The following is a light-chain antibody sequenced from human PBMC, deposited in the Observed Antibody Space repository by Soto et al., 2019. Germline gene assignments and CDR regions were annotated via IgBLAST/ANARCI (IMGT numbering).Light chain of an antibody. CDR2: GAS. CDR3: QQYKNGWK. J-gene: IGKJ1*01. CDR1: QSVSSN. V-gene: IGKV3-15*01. Sequence: ETVVTNTPSPLSWFGRERTPLSCRASQSVSSNLAWYQQKPGQAPRLLIYGASTRATGIPARFSGSGSGTEFTLTLSTLQSEDFAVYYCQQYKNGWKLGQETRW.